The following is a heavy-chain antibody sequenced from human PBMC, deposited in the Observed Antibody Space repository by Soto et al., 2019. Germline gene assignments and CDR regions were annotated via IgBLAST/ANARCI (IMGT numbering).Heavy chain of an antibody. D-gene: IGHD3-22*01. CDR1: GITVSSNY. Sequence: EVQVVESGGGLVQPGGSLRLSCAASGITVSSNYMTWVRQAPGKGLEWVSVIYTGGNTYYADSVKGRFTISRDNSKNTVYLQMNSLRAEDTAVYYCVRLRYYDSTNALDIWGQGTMVTVSS. V-gene: IGHV3-66*04. CDR3: VRLRYYDSTNALDI. J-gene: IGHJ3*02. CDR2: IYTGGNT.